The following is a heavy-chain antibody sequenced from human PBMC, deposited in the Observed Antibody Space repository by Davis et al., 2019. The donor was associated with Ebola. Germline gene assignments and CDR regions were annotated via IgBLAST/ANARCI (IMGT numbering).Heavy chain of an antibody. D-gene: IGHD5-18*01. CDR2: INHSGST. CDR3: ARDSGYSWGIDY. V-gene: IGHV4-34*01. Sequence: MPQETLPPTCVVTPASVSCYYCRWLRQPPRKRLAWRGEINHSGSTNYNPSLKSRVTISVDTSKNQFSLKLSSVTAADTAVYYCARDSGYSWGIDYWGQGTLVTVSS. J-gene: IGHJ4*02. CDR1: PASVSCYY.